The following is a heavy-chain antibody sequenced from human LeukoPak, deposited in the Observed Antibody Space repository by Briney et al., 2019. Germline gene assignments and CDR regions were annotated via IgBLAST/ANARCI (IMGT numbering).Heavy chain of an antibody. CDR3: GYRFSSWYSPVGY. CDR2: ISDSGGRT. D-gene: IGHD6-13*01. CDR1: GFTFSSYA. Sequence: PGGSLRLSCAASGFTFSSYAMTWVRQAPGKGLEWASAISDSGGRTYYAGSVKGRFTISRDNSKNTLYLQMNSLTAEDTAVYYCGYRFSSWYSPVGYWGQGTLVTVSS. V-gene: IGHV3-23*01. J-gene: IGHJ4*02.